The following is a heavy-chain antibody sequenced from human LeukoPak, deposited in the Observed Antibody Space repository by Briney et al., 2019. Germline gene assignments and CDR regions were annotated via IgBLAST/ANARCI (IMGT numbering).Heavy chain of an antibody. CDR3: AKDVAHAQALTYEWELHPTFFDY. D-gene: IGHD1-26*01. J-gene: IGHJ4*02. Sequence: QSGGSLRLSCAASGFTLSTYAMSWVRQTPGKGLEWVAATSSSDAGTYHADSVKGRFTISRDNSKNTLYLQMNSLRAEDTAVYYCAKDVAHAQALTYEWELHPTFFDYWGQGTLVTVSS. V-gene: IGHV3-23*01. CDR1: GFTLSTYA. CDR2: TSSSDAGT.